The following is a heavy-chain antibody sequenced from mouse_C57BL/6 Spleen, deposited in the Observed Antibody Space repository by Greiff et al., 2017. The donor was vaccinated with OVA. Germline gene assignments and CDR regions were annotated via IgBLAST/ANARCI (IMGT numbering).Heavy chain of an antibody. V-gene: IGHV5-16*01. CDR3: ARMYGYSWFAY. CDR2: INYDGSST. Sequence: EVQVVESEGGLVQPGSSMKLSCTASGFTFSDYYMAWVRQVPEKGLEWVANINYDGSSTYYLDSLKSRFIISRDNAKNILYLQMSSLKSEDTATYYCARMYGYSWFAYWGQGTLVTVSA. D-gene: IGHD2-2*01. CDR1: GFTFSDYY. J-gene: IGHJ3*01.